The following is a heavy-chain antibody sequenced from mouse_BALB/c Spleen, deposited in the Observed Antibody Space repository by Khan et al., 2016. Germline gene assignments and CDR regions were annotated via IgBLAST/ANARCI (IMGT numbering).Heavy chain of an antibody. CDR1: GFTFTDYY. CDR2: IRNKANGYTI. Sequence: EVELVESGGGLVQPGGSLRLSCATSGFTFTDYYMSWVRQPPGKALEWLGFIRNKANGYTIEYSASVKGRFTISRDNSQSILYLQMNTLRDEDSSSYYCARLMHYYAMDYWGQRTSVTVSS. V-gene: IGHV7-3*02. CDR3: ARLMHYYAMDY. J-gene: IGHJ4*01.